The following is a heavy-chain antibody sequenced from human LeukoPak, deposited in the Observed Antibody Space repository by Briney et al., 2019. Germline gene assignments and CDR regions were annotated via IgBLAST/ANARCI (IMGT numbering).Heavy chain of an antibody. J-gene: IGHJ3*02. V-gene: IGHV5-51*01. CDR3: VRDRNGRYAFDI. Sequence: GESLKISCEASEDTFNNYWIAWVRQVPGKGLEWVGIIFPGDSDTRYSPSLQGHVTISADKPVSTAYLQWGSLKASDGAMYYCVRDRNGRYAFDIWGLGTRVTVSS. CDR2: IFPGDSDT. CDR1: EDTFNNYW. D-gene: IGHD1-14*01.